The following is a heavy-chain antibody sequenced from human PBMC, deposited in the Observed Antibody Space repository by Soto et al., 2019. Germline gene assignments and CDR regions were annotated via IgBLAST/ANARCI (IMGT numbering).Heavy chain of an antibody. Sequence: QVQLVESGGGVVQPGRSLRLSCAASGFTFSSYAMHWVRQAPGKGLEWVAVISYDGSNKYYADSVKGRFTISRDNSKNTLYLQMNSLRAEDTAVYYCARDSGGSGLPGRYWGQGTLVTVSS. CDR2: ISYDGSNK. CDR1: GFTFSSYA. CDR3: ARDSGGSGLPGRY. V-gene: IGHV3-30-3*01. D-gene: IGHD3-10*01. J-gene: IGHJ4*02.